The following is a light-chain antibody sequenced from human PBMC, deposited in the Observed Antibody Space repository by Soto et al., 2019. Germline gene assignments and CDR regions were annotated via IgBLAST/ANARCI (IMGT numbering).Light chain of an antibody. CDR1: QNIHTN. V-gene: IGKV3-15*01. CDR2: GAS. CDR3: QQRSNWPLT. J-gene: IGKJ4*01. Sequence: EIVMTQSPATLSVSPGERATLSCRAGQNIHTNLAWYQQKPGQAPRLLFYGASTGATGLPARFSGSGSGTEFTLTINSLEPEDFAVYYCQQRSNWPLTFGGGTKVEIK.